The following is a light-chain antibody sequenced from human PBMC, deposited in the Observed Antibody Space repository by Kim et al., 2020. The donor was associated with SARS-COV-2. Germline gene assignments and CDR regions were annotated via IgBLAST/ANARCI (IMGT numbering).Light chain of an antibody. CDR1: SNDIGAYNY. CDR3: SSYTSGNTCV. Sequence: QSALTQPASVSGSPGQSITISCTGTSNDIGAYNYVSWHQQHPGKAPKLTIYDVNNRPSGVSNRFSGSKSGNTASLTISGLQAEDEADYYCSSYTSGNTCVFVTGTKVTVL. CDR2: DVN. J-gene: IGLJ1*01. V-gene: IGLV2-14*03.